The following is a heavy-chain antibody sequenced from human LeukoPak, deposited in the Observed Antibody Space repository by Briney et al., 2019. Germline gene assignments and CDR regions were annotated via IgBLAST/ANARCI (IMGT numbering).Heavy chain of an antibody. CDR2: IYYSGST. CDR1: GGSISSGDYY. V-gene: IGHV4-30-4*08. Sequence: PSEALSLTCTVSGGSISSGDYYWSWIRQPPGKGLEWIGYIYYSGSTDYNPSLKSRVSISVDRSKNQFSLKLSSVTAADTAVYFCARDRHTSAAIENWGQGTLVTVSS. D-gene: IGHD2-2*02. J-gene: IGHJ4*02. CDR3: ARDRHTSAAIEN.